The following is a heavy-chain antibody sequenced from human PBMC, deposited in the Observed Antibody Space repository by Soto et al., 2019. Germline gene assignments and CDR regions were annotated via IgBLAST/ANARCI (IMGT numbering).Heavy chain of an antibody. V-gene: IGHV5-10-1*01. CDR2: IDPSDSYT. CDR1: GYSFTSYW. D-gene: IGHD2-15*01. J-gene: IGHJ6*02. CDR3: ARHTREVGYCSGGSCYGRKRRGGMDV. Sequence: PGESLKISCKGSGYSFTSYWISWVRQMPGKGLEWMGRIDPSDSYTNYSPSFQGHVTISADKSISTAYLQWSSLKASDTAMYYCARHTREVGYCSGGSCYGRKRRGGMDVWGQGTTVTVSS.